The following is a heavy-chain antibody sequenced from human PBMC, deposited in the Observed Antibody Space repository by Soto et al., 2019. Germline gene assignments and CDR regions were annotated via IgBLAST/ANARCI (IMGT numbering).Heavy chain of an antibody. CDR1: GFTFSSYS. J-gene: IGHJ6*03. D-gene: IGHD6-19*01. V-gene: IGHV3-21*01. CDR3: ARSIAVAGSTMDV. CDR2: ISSSSSYI. Sequence: GGSLRLSCAASGFTFSSYSMNWVRQAPGKGLEWVSSISSSSSYIYYADSVKGRFTISRDNAKNSLYLQMNSLRAEDTAVYYCARSIAVAGSTMDVWGKGTTVTGSS.